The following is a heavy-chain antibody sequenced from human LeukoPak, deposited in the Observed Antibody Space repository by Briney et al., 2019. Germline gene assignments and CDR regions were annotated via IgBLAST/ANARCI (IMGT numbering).Heavy chain of an antibody. V-gene: IGHV3-7*04. CDR1: GFTFSSYW. D-gene: IGHD3-16*02. Sequence: GGSLRLSCAASGFTFSSYWMSWVRQAPGKGLEWVANIKQDGSEKYYVDSVKGRFTISRDNAKNSLYLQMNSLRAEDTAVYYCARAGYDYVWGSYRLWGQGTLVTVSS. CDR2: IKQDGSEK. CDR3: ARAGYDYVWGSYRL. J-gene: IGHJ4*02.